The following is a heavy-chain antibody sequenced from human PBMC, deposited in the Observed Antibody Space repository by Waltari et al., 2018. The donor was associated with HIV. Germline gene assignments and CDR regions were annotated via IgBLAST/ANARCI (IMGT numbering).Heavy chain of an antibody. CDR2: IYTSGST. CDR1: GGSISSYY. V-gene: IGHV4-4*07. Sequence: QVQLQESGPGLVKPSETLSLTCTVSGGSISSYYWSWLRQPAGKGLEWIGRIYTSGSTNYNPSLKSRVTMSVDTSKNQFSLKLSSVTAADTAVYYCASLGVEQRGWYFDLWGRGTLVTVSS. J-gene: IGHJ2*01. CDR3: ASLGVEQRGWYFDL. D-gene: IGHD3-16*01.